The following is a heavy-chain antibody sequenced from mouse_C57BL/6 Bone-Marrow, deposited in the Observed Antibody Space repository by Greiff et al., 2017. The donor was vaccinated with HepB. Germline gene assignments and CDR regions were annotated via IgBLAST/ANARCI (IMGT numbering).Heavy chain of an antibody. CDR2: IYPGGGYT. CDR1: GYTFTNYW. Sequence: VKLVESGAELVRPGTSMKMSCKASGYTFTNYWIGWAKQRPGHGLEWIGDIYPGGGYTNYNEKFKGKATLTADKSSSTAYMQFSSLTSEDSAIYYCVLYFFYGNNYWGQGTTLTVSS. CDR3: VLYFFYGNNY. J-gene: IGHJ2*01. V-gene: IGHV1-63*01. D-gene: IGHD2-1*01.